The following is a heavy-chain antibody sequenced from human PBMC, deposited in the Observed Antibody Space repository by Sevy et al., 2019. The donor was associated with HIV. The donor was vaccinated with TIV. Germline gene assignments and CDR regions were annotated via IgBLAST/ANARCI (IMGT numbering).Heavy chain of an antibody. CDR1: GDSFSGYT. V-gene: IGHV1-69*06. CDR3: ARASSCGGDCYYLQY. D-gene: IGHD2-21*02. J-gene: IGHJ1*01. CDR2: IIPISGPAGPT. Sequence: GASVKVSCKSSGDSFSGYTIIWVRQAPGQGLEWMGGIIPISGPAGPTNSAQNFQDRATITADISTHTAYMELSSLRSEDTALYFCARASSCGGDCYYLQYWGQGTLVTVSS.